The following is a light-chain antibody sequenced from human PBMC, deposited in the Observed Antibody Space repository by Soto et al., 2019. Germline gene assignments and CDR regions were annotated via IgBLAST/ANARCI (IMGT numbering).Light chain of an antibody. CDR2: AAY. CDR3: QQSYSFPFT. J-gene: IGKJ4*01. Sequence: DIQMTQSPSSLSAFVGDRVTLTCRASQTITTYLNWYQQESGKAPKLLIYAAYNLQSGVPSRFSGSGSGTDFTLTISSLQPQELATDDGQQSYSFPFTFGGGTKVDIK. V-gene: IGKV1-39*01. CDR1: QTITTY.